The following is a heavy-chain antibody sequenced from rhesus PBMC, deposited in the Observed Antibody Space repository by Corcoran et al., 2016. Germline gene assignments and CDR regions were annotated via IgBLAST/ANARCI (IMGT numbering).Heavy chain of an antibody. CDR1: VGSISDSYW. CDR3: ARGTVLVVVAT. J-gene: IGHJ4*01. V-gene: IGHV4S10*01. D-gene: IGHD2-21*01. CDR2: IYGSSTST. Sequence: QVQLQESGPGVVKPSETLSLTCAVSVGSISDSYWWSWIRQPPGKGLEWIGYIYGSSTSTNYHPSLKSRVTISKDTSKNQFSLKLSSVTAADTAVYYCARGTVLVVVATWGQGVLVTVSS.